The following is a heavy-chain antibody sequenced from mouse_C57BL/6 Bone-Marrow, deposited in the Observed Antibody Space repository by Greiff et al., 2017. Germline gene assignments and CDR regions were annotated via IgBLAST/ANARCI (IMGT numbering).Heavy chain of an antibody. D-gene: IGHD2-3*01. CDR2: IDPSDSYT. CDR1: GYTFTSYW. CDR3: ASICDGYCSY. V-gene: IGHV1-50*01. J-gene: IGHJ2*01. Sequence: QVQLQQPGAELVKPGASVKLSCTASGYTFTSYWMQWVKQRPGQGLEWIGEIDPSDSYTNYNQKFQGKATLTVDTSSSTAYMQLSSLTSEDSAVYYCASICDGYCSYWGQGTTLTVSS.